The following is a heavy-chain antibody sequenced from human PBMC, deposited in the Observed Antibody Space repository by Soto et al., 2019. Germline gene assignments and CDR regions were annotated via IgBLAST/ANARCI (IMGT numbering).Heavy chain of an antibody. CDR3: ARVLRGVIKIPYGMDV. J-gene: IGHJ6*02. CDR2: IWYDGSNK. Sequence: GGSLRLSCAASGFTFSSYGMHWVRQAPGKGLEWVAVIWYDGSNKYYADSVKGRFTISRDNSKNTLYLQMNSLRAEDTAVYYCARVLRGVIKIPYGMDVWGQGTTVTVSS. D-gene: IGHD3-10*01. V-gene: IGHV3-33*01. CDR1: GFTFSSYG.